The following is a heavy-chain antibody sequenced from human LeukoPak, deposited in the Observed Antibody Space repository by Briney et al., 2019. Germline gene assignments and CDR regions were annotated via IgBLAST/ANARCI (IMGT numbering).Heavy chain of an antibody. J-gene: IGHJ4*02. CDR2: INHGGST. D-gene: IGHD2-2*02. Sequence: PSETLSLTCAVYGGSFSGYYWSWIRQPPGKGLGWIGEINHGGSTNYNPSLKSRVTISVDTSKNQFSLKLSSVTAADTAVYYCAREVCSSTSCYRGTFDYWGQGTLVTVSS. V-gene: IGHV4-34*01. CDR3: AREVCSSTSCYRGTFDY. CDR1: GGSFSGYY.